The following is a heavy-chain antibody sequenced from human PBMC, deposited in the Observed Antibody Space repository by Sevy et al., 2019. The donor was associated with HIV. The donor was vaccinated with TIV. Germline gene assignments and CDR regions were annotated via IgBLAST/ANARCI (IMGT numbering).Heavy chain of an antibody. CDR2: ISGTGGSGDKT. J-gene: IGHJ4*02. CDR1: GFTFRNYA. D-gene: IGHD3-22*01. CDR3: ARKYDSSGYFDY. V-gene: IGHV3-23*01. Sequence: GGSLRLSCAASGFTFRNYAMNWVRQAPGKGLEWVSGISGTGGSGDKTNYADSGKGRFTISRVDSKNSLYLQLNTLRAEDTAIYYCARKYDSSGYFDYWGQGTLVTVSS.